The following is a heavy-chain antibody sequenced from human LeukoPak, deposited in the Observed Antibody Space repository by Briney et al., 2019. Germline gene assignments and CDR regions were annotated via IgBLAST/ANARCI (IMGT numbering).Heavy chain of an antibody. J-gene: IGHJ6*03. CDR1: GFTFSTYG. CDR3: AKDTIAARPVCYYYYMDV. V-gene: IGHV3-30*02. Sequence: GGSLRLSCAASGFTFSTYGMHWVRRAPGKGLEWVTFIHYDGSNEYYADSVKGRFTISRDNSKNTLYLQMNSLRAEDTAVYYCAKDTIAARPVCYYYYMDVWGKGTTVTVSS. D-gene: IGHD6-6*01. CDR2: IHYDGSNE.